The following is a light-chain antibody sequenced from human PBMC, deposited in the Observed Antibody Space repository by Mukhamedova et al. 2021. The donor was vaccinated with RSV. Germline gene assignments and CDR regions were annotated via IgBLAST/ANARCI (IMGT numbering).Light chain of an antibody. V-gene: IGKV3-20*01. CDR1: QSVSSNY. J-gene: IGKJ2*03. CDR3: QQYSSSPYS. Sequence: GERATLSCRASQSVSSNYLAWYQQKPGQAPRLLMYGASSRATGIPDRFSGSGSGTDFTLTISTLEPEDFAVYYCQQYSSSPYSFG. CDR2: GAS.